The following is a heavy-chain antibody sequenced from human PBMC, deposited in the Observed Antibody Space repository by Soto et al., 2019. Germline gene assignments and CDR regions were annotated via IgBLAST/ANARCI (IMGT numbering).Heavy chain of an antibody. J-gene: IGHJ4*02. CDR1: NGSINSAGHF. D-gene: IGHD3-16*01. Sequence: TLSHTCSVSNGSINSAGHFWSWLRQHPGKGLEWLGYIYYTGSTYYNPALQRRAVFSIDTSKTRFSLKLTSVTAADTAVYYCARGFGGVSLDYFDFWGQGTQVTSPQ. V-gene: IGHV4-31*03. CDR3: ARGFGGVSLDYFDF. CDR2: IYYTGST.